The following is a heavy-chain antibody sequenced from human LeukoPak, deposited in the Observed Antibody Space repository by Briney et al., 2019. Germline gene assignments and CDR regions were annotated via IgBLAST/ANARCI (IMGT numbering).Heavy chain of an antibody. CDR3: ARGGRSAFDI. V-gene: IGHV4-4*02. CDR1: GGSISSDHW. J-gene: IGHJ3*02. Sequence: SGTLSHTCAVSGGSISSDHWRSWVRQPPGTRLEWIGEIFHIGVTNYKPSLKRRVSMSVDNSRHHFSLNLRSVTAADTAVYFCARGGRSAFDIWGPGTKVIVSS. CDR2: IFHIGVT.